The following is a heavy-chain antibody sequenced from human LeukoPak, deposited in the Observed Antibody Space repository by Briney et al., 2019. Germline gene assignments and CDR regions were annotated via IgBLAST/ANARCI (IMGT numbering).Heavy chain of an antibody. CDR3: ARARREMVDY. CDR1: GYSLSSGYY. Sequence: SETLSLTCTVSGYSLSSGYYWGWIRQPPGKGLEWIGSIYHSGSTYYNPSLKSRVTISVDTSKNQCSLKLSSVTAADTAVYYCARARREMVDYWGQGTLVTVSS. V-gene: IGHV4-38-2*02. J-gene: IGHJ4*02. CDR2: IYHSGST. D-gene: IGHD5-24*01.